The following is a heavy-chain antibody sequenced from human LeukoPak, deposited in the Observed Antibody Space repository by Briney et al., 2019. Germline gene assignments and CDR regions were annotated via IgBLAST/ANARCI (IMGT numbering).Heavy chain of an antibody. V-gene: IGHV1-18*04. D-gene: IGHD6-13*01. CDR1: GYTFSSYG. CDR3: ARDPASAADNYYGMDV. CDR2: ISIYNGDT. J-gene: IGHJ6*02. Sequence: ASVKVSCKASGYTFSSYGISWVRQAPGQGLEWMGWISIYNGDTTYAQKFQGRVTMTTDTSTSTAYMELRSLRSDDTAVYYCARDPASAADNYYGMDVWGQGTTVTVSS.